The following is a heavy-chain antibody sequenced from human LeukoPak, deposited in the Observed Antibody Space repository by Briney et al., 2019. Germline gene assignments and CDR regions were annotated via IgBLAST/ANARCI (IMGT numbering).Heavy chain of an antibody. J-gene: IGHJ4*02. Sequence: GGSLRLSCAVSGITLSNYGMSWVRQVPGKGLEWVSDISGSGGNTYYADSVKGRFTISRDNSKNTLYLQMNSLRAEDTAVYFCAKRGVVIRVFLVGFHKEASYFDSWGQGALVTVSS. V-gene: IGHV3-23*01. CDR2: ISGSGGNT. D-gene: IGHD3-10*01. CDR1: GITLSNYG. CDR3: AKRGVVIRVFLVGFHKEASYFDS.